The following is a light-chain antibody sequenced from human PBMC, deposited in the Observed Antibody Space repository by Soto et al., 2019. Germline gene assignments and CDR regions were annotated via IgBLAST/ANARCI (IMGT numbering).Light chain of an antibody. CDR1: QGLGVW. CDR3: QQAYSFPLT. Sequence: DIHMTHSPSSLSASVVDRVTITCRASQGLGVWLGWYQQKPGKAPQLLIFGASGLQTEVPSRFSGSGSGTDFTLTISSLQPEDFATYYCQQAYSFPLTFGGGTKVDIK. CDR2: GAS. V-gene: IGKV1-12*01. J-gene: IGKJ4*01.